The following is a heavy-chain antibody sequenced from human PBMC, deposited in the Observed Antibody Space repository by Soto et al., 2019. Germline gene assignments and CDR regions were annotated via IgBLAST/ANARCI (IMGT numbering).Heavy chain of an antibody. CDR2: IFYSGST. D-gene: IGHD3-22*01. Sequence: SETLSLTCTVSGGAISSYYWSWTRQPPGKGLERIGYIFYSGSTNYNPSLKSRVTISVDTSKNQFSLKMSAVTAADTAVSSYARERKDYYDRSGYFDYCGQGTLVTVYS. J-gene: IGHJ4*02. CDR1: GGAISSYY. V-gene: IGHV4-59*01. CDR3: ARERKDYYDRSGYFDY.